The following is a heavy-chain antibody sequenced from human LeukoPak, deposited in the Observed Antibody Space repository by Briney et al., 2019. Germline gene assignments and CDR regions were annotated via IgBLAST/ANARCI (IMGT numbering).Heavy chain of an antibody. J-gene: IGHJ4*02. D-gene: IGHD3-10*01. CDR1: GFTLSNYA. V-gene: IGHV3-30*01. CDR3: ARDSTYYYDSGSSGPHYFDN. CDR2: ISSGGTYE. Sequence: GKSLRLSCAASGFTLSNYAMHWVRQAPGKGLEWVSLISSGGTYEYYADSVKGRFTISRDNSKNTVYLQLNSPRAEDTAVYYCARDSTYYYDSGSSGPHYFDNWGQGTLVTVSS.